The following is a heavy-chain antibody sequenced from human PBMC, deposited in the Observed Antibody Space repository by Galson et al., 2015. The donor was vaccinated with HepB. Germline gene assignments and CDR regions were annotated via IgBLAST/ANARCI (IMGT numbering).Heavy chain of an antibody. V-gene: IGHV3-30*04. CDR2: ITSDGTKK. CDR3: ASADRERYWRGFDY. CDR1: GFTFSNST. J-gene: IGHJ4*02. Sequence: SLRLSCAASGFTFSNSTIHWVRRVPGKGLEWVAFITSDGTKKYYADSVKGRFTISRDNSKNALYLQMNSLRPGDTAVYYCASADRERYWRGFDYWGQGTLLTVSS. D-gene: IGHD1-26*01.